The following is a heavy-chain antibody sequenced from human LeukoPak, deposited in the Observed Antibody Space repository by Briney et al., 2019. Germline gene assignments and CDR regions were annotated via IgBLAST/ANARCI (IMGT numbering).Heavy chain of an antibody. CDR1: GYTLTELS. D-gene: IGHD3-22*01. CDR2: FDPEDGDT. Sequence: GASVKVSCKVSGYTLTELSMHWVRQAPGKGLEWMGGFDPEDGDTIYAQTFQGRVTMTEDTSTDTAYMELRSLRSDDTAVYYCARSYYDSSGTQNPPDAFDIWGQGTMVTVSS. V-gene: IGHV1-24*01. CDR3: ARSYYDSSGTQNPPDAFDI. J-gene: IGHJ3*02.